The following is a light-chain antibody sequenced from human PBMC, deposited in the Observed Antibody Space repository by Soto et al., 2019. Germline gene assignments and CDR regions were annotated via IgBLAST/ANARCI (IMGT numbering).Light chain of an antibody. V-gene: IGKV3-15*01. Sequence: EIVMTQSPATLSVSPGERATLSCRASQSVSIKLAWYQKKPGQAPRLLIYHASARATGIPARFSGSGSGTELTLTISGLQSEDFAVYYCQQYNNWPPWTFGQGTKVDIK. CDR1: QSVSIK. J-gene: IGKJ1*01. CDR3: QQYNNWPPWT. CDR2: HAS.